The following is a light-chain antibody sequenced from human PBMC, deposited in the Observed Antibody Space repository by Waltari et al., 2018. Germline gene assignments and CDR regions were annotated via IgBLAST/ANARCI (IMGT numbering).Light chain of an antibody. Sequence: QSALTQPASVSGSPGQSITISCPGTSSDIGGSNYVSWYQQHPGKAPKFIIYDFTKRPSWVSNRFSGSKSGNTAYLTISGLHADDEADYYCASYTTSSTVIFGGGTKLTVL. CDR1: SSDIGGSNY. CDR2: DFT. V-gene: IGLV2-14*03. J-gene: IGLJ2*01. CDR3: ASYTTSSTVI.